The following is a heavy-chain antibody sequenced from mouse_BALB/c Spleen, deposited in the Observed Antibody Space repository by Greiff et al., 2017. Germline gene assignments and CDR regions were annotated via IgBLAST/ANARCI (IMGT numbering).Heavy chain of an antibody. CDR1: GFTFSSFG. Sequence: EVQVVESGGGLVQPGGSRKLSCAASGFTFSSFGMHWVRQAPEKGLEWVAYISSGSSTIYYADTVKGRFTISRDNPKNTLFLQMTSLRSEDTAMYYCARTHYGNSFDYWGQGTTLTVSS. CDR2: ISSGSSTI. J-gene: IGHJ2*01. V-gene: IGHV5-17*02. CDR3: ARTHYGNSFDY. D-gene: IGHD2-1*01.